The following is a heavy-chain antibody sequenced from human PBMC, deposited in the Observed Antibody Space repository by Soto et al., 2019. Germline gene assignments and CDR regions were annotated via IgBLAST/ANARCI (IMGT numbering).Heavy chain of an antibody. Sequence: QVHLVQSGAEVKKPGASVKVSCKGSGYAFTTYGITWVRQAPGQGLEWMGWISAHNGNTNYAQKLQGRVTVPRDTSTSTAHMELRSLRPDDTAVYYCARGRYGDYWGQGALVTVSS. CDR2: ISAHNGNT. J-gene: IGHJ4*02. CDR3: ARGRYGDY. D-gene: IGHD1-1*01. V-gene: IGHV1-18*01. CDR1: GYAFTTYG.